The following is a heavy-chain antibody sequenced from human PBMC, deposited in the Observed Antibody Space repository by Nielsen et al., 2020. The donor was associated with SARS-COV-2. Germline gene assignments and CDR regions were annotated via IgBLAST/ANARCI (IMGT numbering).Heavy chain of an antibody. CDR2: FDPQDGET. J-gene: IGHJ4*02. Sequence: ASVKVSCKVPGDTLTQLSMHWVRQAPGKELEWMGEFDPQDGETTYAQKFQGRITMTEDPSIDTAYLDLSSLSSDDTAVYYCATDSPFGVVIYALAHWGQGTLVTVSS. CDR1: GDTLTQLS. D-gene: IGHD3-3*01. V-gene: IGHV1-24*01. CDR3: ATDSPFGVVIYALAH.